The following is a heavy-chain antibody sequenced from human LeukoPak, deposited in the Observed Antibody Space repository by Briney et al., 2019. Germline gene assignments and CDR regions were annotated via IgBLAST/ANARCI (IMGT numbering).Heavy chain of an antibody. V-gene: IGHV7-4-1*02. D-gene: IGHD3-22*01. CDR3: AREEYYDTSASTNFDY. Sequence: ASVNVSCKASGYIFTNYAINWVRQAPGQGLEWMGWINTNTGKPTYAQGFTGRFVFSLDTSVSTAYLQISGLKAQDTAFYYCAREEYYDTSASTNFDYWGQGTLVTVSS. CDR2: INTNTGKP. J-gene: IGHJ4*02. CDR1: GYIFTNYA.